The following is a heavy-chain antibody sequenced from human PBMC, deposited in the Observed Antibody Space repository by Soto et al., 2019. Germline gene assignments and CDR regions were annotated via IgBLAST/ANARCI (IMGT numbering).Heavy chain of an antibody. CDR2: ISAYNGNT. J-gene: IGHJ3*02. D-gene: IGHD6-19*01. Sequence: ASVKVSCKASGYTFTSYGISWVLQAPGQGLEWMGWISAYNGNTNYAQKLQGRVTMTTDTSTSTAYMELRSLRSDDTAVYYCARGLAVAGLDAFDIWGQGTMVTVSS. CDR1: GYTFTSYG. CDR3: ARGLAVAGLDAFDI. V-gene: IGHV1-18*01.